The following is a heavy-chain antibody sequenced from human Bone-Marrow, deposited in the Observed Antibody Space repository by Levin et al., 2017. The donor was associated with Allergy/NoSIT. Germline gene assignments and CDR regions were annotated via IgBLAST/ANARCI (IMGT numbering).Heavy chain of an antibody. V-gene: IGHV2-5*02. CDR1: GFSLTATSMA. J-gene: IGHJ3*02. Sequence: ESGPTLVKPAQTLTLTCTFSGFSLTATSMAVAWIRQPPGKALEWLALIYWDDDKRYNPSLNTRLSITKDTSKNQVVLTMTNMDPVDTATYYCAHRRVLENLWDAFDIWGQGTMVTVSS. CDR2: IYWDDDK. CDR3: AHRRVLENLWDAFDI. D-gene: IGHD5-24*01.